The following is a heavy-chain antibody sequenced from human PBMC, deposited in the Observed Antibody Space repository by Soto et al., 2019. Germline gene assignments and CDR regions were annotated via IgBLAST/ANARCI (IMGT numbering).Heavy chain of an antibody. CDR3: AGEGDYDFWSGYETYAFDI. CDR2: ISSSSSYI. CDR1: GFTFSSYS. Sequence: EVQLVESGGGLVKPGGSLRLSCAASGFTFSSYSMNWVRQAPGKGLEWVSSISSSSSYIYYADSVKGRFTISRDNAKNSLYLQMNSLRAEDTAVYYCAGEGDYDFWSGYETYAFDIWGQGTMVTVSS. D-gene: IGHD3-3*01. J-gene: IGHJ3*02. V-gene: IGHV3-21*01.